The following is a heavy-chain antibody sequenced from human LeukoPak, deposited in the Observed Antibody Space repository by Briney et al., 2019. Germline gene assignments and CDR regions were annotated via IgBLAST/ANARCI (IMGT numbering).Heavy chain of an antibody. CDR2: IYTRGST. J-gene: IGHJ3*02. Sequence: PSETLSLTCTVSGASITSYYWSWIRQPAGKGLEWIGRIYTRGSTNYNSSLKSRVTMSVDTSKNQFSLRLSSVTAADTAVYYCARGGYKYDSSGYFAFDIWGQGTMVTVSS. CDR1: GASITSYY. V-gene: IGHV4-4*07. D-gene: IGHD3-22*01. CDR3: ARGGYKYDSSGYFAFDI.